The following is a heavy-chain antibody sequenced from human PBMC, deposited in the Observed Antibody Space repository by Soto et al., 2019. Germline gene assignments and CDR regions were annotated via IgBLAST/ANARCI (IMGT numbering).Heavy chain of an antibody. CDR2: IYYSGST. CDR1: GGSVSSGSYY. J-gene: IGHJ6*02. CDR3: ARASFYGSGPRGLYYYYYGMDV. D-gene: IGHD3-10*01. Sequence: SETLSLTCTVSGGSVSSGSYYWSWIRQPPGKGLEWIGYIYYSGSTNYNPSLKSRVTISVDTSKNQFSLKLSSVTAADTAVYYCARASFYGSGPRGLYYYYYGMDVWGQGTTVTVSS. V-gene: IGHV4-61*01.